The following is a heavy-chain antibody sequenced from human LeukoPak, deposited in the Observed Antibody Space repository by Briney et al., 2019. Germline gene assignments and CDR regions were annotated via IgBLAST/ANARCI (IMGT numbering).Heavy chain of an antibody. D-gene: IGHD6-19*01. J-gene: IGHJ6*02. CDR1: GYTFTGYY. Sequence: ASVKVSCKASGYTFTGYYMHWVRQAPGQGLEWMGWINPNSGGTNYAQKFQGRVTMTRDTSISTAYMELSRLRSDDTAVYYCARDPRIAVAGIDYGMDVWGQGTTVTVSS. V-gene: IGHV1-2*02. CDR3: ARDPRIAVAGIDYGMDV. CDR2: INPNSGGT.